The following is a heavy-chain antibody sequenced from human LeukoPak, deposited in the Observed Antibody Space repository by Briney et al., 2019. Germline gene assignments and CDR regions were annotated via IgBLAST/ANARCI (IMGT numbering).Heavy chain of an antibody. Sequence: GGSLRLSGAASGFTFSSHWVSWVRQAPGKRLQWVANINQDGGEKHYVDSVRGRFTISRDNVKNSLYLQMNSLRVEDSAVYYCASNWDYVRGYGMDVWGQGTTVTVSS. CDR1: GFTFSSHW. CDR3: ASNWDYVRGYGMDV. V-gene: IGHV3-7*01. CDR2: INQDGGEK. J-gene: IGHJ6*02. D-gene: IGHD1-7*01.